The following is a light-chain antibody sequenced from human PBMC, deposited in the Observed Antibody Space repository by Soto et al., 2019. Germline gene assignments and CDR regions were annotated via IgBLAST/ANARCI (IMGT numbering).Light chain of an antibody. CDR2: GAS. CDR3: QQYGSSGT. V-gene: IGKV3-20*01. CDR1: QSVSNNY. Sequence: ENVITQSPATLSVSLGESATLSCRASQSVSNNYFAWYQQKTGQAPRLLIYGASNRATGIPDRFSGSGSGTDFTPTISRLEPEDFAVYYCQQYGSSGTFGQGTKGDIK. J-gene: IGKJ1*01.